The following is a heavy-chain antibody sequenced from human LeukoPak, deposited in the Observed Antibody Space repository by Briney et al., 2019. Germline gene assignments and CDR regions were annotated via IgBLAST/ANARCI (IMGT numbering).Heavy chain of an antibody. V-gene: IGHV1-46*01. D-gene: IGHD6-25*01. CDR3: ARATSSGRRFDY. Sequence: ASVKVSCKASGYTFTSYYMHWVRQAPGQGLEWMGIINPSGGSTTYVQNFQGRVTMPRDTSTSKVYMELSSLKSEDTAVYYCARATSSGRRFDYWGQGTLVTVSS. J-gene: IGHJ4*02. CDR1: GYTFTSYY. CDR2: INPSGGST.